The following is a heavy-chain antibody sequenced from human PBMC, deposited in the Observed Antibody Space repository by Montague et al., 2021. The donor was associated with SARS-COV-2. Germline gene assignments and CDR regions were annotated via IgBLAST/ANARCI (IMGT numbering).Heavy chain of an antibody. V-gene: IGHV4-4*07. J-gene: IGHJ6*02. Sequence: SETLSLTCTVSGGSISSYYWSWIRQPAGKGLEWIGRIYTSGTTYYNPSLKSRVTMSVDTSKNQFSLKLSSVTAADTAVYYCAGGSGIINFYNSGMDVWGQGTTVTVSS. D-gene: IGHD3-10*01. CDR1: GGSISSYY. CDR3: AGGSGIINFYNSGMDV. CDR2: IYTSGTT.